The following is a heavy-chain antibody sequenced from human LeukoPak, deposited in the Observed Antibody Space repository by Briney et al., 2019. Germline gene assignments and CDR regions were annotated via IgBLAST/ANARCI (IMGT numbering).Heavy chain of an antibody. V-gene: IGHV1-69*01. J-gene: IGHJ4*02. CDR3: AIAGIAADGFWSRPHYFDY. Sequence: SAKVSCKASGGTFSSYAISWVRQAPGQGLEWMGGIIPIFGTANYAQKFQGRVTITADESTSTAYMELSSLRSEDTAVYYCAIAGIAADGFWSRPHYFDYWGQGTLVTVSS. D-gene: IGHD6-13*01. CDR2: IIPIFGTA. CDR1: GGTFSSYA.